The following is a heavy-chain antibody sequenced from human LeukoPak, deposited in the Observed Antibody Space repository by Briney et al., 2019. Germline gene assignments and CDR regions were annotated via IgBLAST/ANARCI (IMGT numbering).Heavy chain of an antibody. CDR3: AREWGYDSSGHIDY. Sequence: PSETLSLTCSVSGGSISSYYWSWIRQPPGKGLEWIGYMYNSGSTNSNPSLKSRVTISVDTSKNQFSLKLSSATAADTAVYYCAREWGYDSSGHIDYWGQGTLVTVS. CDR2: MYNSGST. D-gene: IGHD3-22*01. CDR1: GGSISSYY. V-gene: IGHV4-59*01. J-gene: IGHJ4*02.